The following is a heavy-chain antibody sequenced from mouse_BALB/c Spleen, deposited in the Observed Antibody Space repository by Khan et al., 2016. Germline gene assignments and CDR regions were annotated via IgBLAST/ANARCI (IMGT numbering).Heavy chain of an antibody. CDR1: GDSITSGY. CDR2: ISYSGST. D-gene: IGHD3-2*01. J-gene: IGHJ2*01. CDR3: ASYDSSDSFFDY. V-gene: IGHV3-8*02. Sequence: EVQLQESGPSLVKPSQTLSLTCSVTGDSITSGYWNWIRKFPGNKLEYMGYISYSGSTYSNPSLKSRISITRDTSKNQYYLQLNSVTTEDTATYYCASYDSSDSFFDYWGQGTTLTDSS.